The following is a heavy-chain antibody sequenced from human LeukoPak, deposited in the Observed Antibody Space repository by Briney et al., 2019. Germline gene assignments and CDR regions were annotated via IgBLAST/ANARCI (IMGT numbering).Heavy chain of an antibody. V-gene: IGHV3-7*01. D-gene: IGHD6-13*01. CDR2: IQPDGSEK. CDR3: TREVAAADY. CDR1: GFTFSSKW. Sequence: PGGSLRLSCAASGFTFSSKWMSWVRQAPGKGPEWVGNIQPDGSEKYHVDSVKGRFTISRDNAKNSVYLQMNSLRAEDTAVYYCTREVAAADYWGQGTLVTVSS. J-gene: IGHJ4*02.